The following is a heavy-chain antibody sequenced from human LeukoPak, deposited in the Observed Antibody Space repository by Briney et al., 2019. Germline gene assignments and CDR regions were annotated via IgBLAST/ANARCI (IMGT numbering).Heavy chain of an antibody. Sequence: GGSLRLSCAASGFTFSSYWMSWVRQAPGKGLEWVALIAYDGSNEYYAASVKGRFTISRDNSKNTLYLQMNNLRPEDTAVYYCASGPSTASTRAFDFWGQGTLVTVSS. J-gene: IGHJ4*02. D-gene: IGHD2-21*02. CDR3: ASGPSTASTRAFDF. V-gene: IGHV3-30*03. CDR1: GFTFSSYW. CDR2: IAYDGSNE.